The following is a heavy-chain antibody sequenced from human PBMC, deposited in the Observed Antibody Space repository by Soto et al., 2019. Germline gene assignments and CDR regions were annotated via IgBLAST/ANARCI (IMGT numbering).Heavy chain of an antibody. J-gene: IGHJ4*02. CDR1: GLTFSSYA. D-gene: IGHD6-13*01. CDR2: ISGSGDST. Sequence: PGGSLRLSCSASGLTFSSYAMHWVRQAPGKGLEWVSVISGSGDSTYYADSVKGWFTISRDNSKNTLYLQMNSLRTEDTAVYYCARRGPGTYFDYWGQGTLVTVSS. V-gene: IGHV3-23*01. CDR3: ARRGPGTYFDY.